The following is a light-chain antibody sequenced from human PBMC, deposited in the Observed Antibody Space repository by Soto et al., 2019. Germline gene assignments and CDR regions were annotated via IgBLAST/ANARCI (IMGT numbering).Light chain of an antibody. CDR1: SSDVGGYNY. CDR2: DVS. Sequence: QSVLTPPASVSGSPGQSITISCTGTSSDVGGYNYVSWYQQYPGKAPKLMISDVSKRPSGVSYRFSGSKSGNTASLTISGLQAEDEADYYCSSYTSSSTYVFGTGTKLTVL. V-gene: IGLV2-14*03. J-gene: IGLJ1*01. CDR3: SSYTSSSTYV.